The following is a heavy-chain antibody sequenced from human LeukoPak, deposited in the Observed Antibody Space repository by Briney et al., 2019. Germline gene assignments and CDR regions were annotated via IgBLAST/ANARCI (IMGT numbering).Heavy chain of an antibody. Sequence: ASVKVSCKASGYTFTSYDINWVRQATGQGLEWVGWMNPNSGNTGYAQKFQGRVTLTRNNSIGTAYMELSSLRSEDTAVYYCARGGPLDSRSYYYMDVWGKGTTVTVSS. V-gene: IGHV1-8*03. CDR2: MNPNSGNT. CDR1: GYTFTSYD. J-gene: IGHJ6*03. CDR3: ARGGPLDSRSYYYMDV. D-gene: IGHD3-22*01.